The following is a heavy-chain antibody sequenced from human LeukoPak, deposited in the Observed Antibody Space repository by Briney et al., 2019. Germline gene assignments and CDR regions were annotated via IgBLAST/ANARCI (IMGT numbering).Heavy chain of an antibody. Sequence: GGSLRLSCAASGFNFSDYSMTWVRQAPGKGLEWVSSVNGASDYIYYADSVKGRFTISRDNAKNSRYLQMNSLRAEDTAVYYCARGVNQGIIPLDYWGQGTLVTVSS. J-gene: IGHJ4*02. CDR1: GFNFSDYS. V-gene: IGHV3-21*01. CDR3: ARGVNQGIIPLDY. CDR2: VNGASDYI. D-gene: IGHD1-14*01.